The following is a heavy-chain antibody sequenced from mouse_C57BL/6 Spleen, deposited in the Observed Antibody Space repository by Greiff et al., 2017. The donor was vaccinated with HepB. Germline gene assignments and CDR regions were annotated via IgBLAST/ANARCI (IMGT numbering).Heavy chain of an antibody. Sequence: QVQLQQSGAELARPGASVKLSCKASGYTFTSYGISWVKQRTGQGLEWIGEIYPRSGNTYYNEKFKGKATLTADKSSSTAYMELRSLTSEDSAVYFCARSYYSLKEGFAYWGQGTLVTVSA. CDR2: IYPRSGNT. CDR1: GYTFTSYG. J-gene: IGHJ3*01. CDR3: ARSYYSLKEGFAY. D-gene: IGHD2-12*01. V-gene: IGHV1-81*01.